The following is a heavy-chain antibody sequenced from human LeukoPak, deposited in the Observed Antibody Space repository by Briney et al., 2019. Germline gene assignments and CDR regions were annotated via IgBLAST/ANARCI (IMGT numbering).Heavy chain of an antibody. J-gene: IGHJ4*02. V-gene: IGHV1-2*02. CDR2: INPNSGGT. D-gene: IGHD2-2*01. CDR3: ARTCSSTSCPSDY. Sequence: GASVKVSCKASGYTFTGYYMHWVRQAPGQGFEWMGWINPNSGGTNYAQKFQGRVTMTRDTSISTAYMEPSRLRSDDTAVYYCARTCSSTSCPSDYWGQGTLVTVSS. CDR1: GYTFTGYY.